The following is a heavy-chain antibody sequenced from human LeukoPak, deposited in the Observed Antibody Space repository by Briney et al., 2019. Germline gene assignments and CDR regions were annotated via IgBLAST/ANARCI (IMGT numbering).Heavy chain of an antibody. Sequence: GGSLRLSCAASGFTFSSYGMHWVRQAPGKGLEWVAVIWYDGSNKYYADSVKGRFTISRDNSKNTLYLQMNSLRAEDTAVYYCARGGCSSTSCYASFDYWGQGTLVTVSS. J-gene: IGHJ4*02. CDR2: IWYDGSNK. D-gene: IGHD2-2*01. V-gene: IGHV3-33*01. CDR1: GFTFSSYG. CDR3: ARGGCSSTSCYASFDY.